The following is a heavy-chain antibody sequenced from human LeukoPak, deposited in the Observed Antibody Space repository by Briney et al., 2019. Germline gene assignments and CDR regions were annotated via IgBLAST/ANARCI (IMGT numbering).Heavy chain of an antibody. CDR3: AKDRYPSYSSGWYPGYFQH. D-gene: IGHD6-19*01. CDR1: GFTFSTYA. J-gene: IGHJ1*01. V-gene: IGHV3-23*01. Sequence: GGSLRLSCAASGFTFSTYAMTWVRQAPGKGLEWLSIISGSGTSTYSADSVKCRFTISRDNSKNTLYLQMNSLRAEDTAVYYCAKDRYPSYSSGWYPGYFQHWGQGTLVTVSS. CDR2: ISGSGTST.